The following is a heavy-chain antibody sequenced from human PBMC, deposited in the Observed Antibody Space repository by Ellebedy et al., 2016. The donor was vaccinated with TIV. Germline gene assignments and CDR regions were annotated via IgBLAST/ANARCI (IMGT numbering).Heavy chain of an antibody. J-gene: IGHJ2*01. D-gene: IGHD7-27*01. CDR1: GGSISSYY. CDR2: IYYSGST. Sequence: SETLSLTXTVSGGSISSYYWSWIRQPPGKGLEWIGYIYYSGSTNYNPSLKSRVTISVDTSKNQFSLKLSSVTAADTAVYYCARLGELGMYFDLWGRGTLVTVSS. V-gene: IGHV4-59*08. CDR3: ARLGELGMYFDL.